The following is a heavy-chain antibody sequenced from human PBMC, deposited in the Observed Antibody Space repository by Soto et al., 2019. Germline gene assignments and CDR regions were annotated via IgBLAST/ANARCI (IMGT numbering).Heavy chain of an antibody. CDR2: IIPISETT. Sequence: QVQLVQSGAEVKKPGSSVKVSCKASGGTFSSYAISWVRQAPGQGLEWMGGIIPISETTNYAQKFQGRVKITADESKSTAYMELRSLRSEDTAVYYCARSQGSSTSLEIYYYYYDGMDVWGQGTTVTVSS. CDR1: GGTFSSYA. D-gene: IGHD2-2*01. J-gene: IGHJ6*02. CDR3: ARSQGSSTSLEIYYYYYDGMDV. V-gene: IGHV1-69*01.